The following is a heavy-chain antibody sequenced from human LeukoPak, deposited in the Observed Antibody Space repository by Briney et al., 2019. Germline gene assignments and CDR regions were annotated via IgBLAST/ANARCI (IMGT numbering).Heavy chain of an antibody. Sequence: SVKLSCKASGGTFSSYTISWVRQAPGQGLEWMGRIIPILGIANYAQNFQGRVTITADKSTSTAYMELSSLRSGDTAVYYCARDRGDGYNYSPFDYWGQGTLVTVSS. CDR1: GGTFSSYT. CDR2: IIPILGIA. J-gene: IGHJ4*02. D-gene: IGHD5-24*01. CDR3: ARDRGDGYNYSPFDY. V-gene: IGHV1-69*04.